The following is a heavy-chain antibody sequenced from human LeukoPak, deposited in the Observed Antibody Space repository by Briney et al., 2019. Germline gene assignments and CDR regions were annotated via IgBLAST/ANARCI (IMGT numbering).Heavy chain of an antibody. Sequence: GGSLRLSCAASGFTVSSNYMSWVRQAPGKGLEWGSVIYSGGSTYYADSVTGRFTISRDNSKNTLYLQMTSLRAEDTAVYYCARDVAGATSGFLFGGQGTLVTVSS. V-gene: IGHV3-66*01. J-gene: IGHJ1*01. CDR2: IYSGGST. CDR1: GFTVSSNY. CDR3: ARDVAGATSGFLF. D-gene: IGHD1-26*01.